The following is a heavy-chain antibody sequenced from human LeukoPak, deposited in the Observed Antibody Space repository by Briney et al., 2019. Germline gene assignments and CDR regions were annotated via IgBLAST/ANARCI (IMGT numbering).Heavy chain of an antibody. J-gene: IGHJ5*02. D-gene: IGHD3-16*01. CDR2: ISGSGGST. CDR3: AKAQAFSGGRKWFDP. CDR1: GFTFSSYA. V-gene: IGHV3-23*01. Sequence: SGGSLRLSCAASGFTFSSYAMSWVRQAPGKGLEWVSGISGSGGSTYYADSVKGRFTISRDNSKNTLYLQMNSLRAEDTAVYYCAKAQAFSGGRKWFDPWGQGTLVTVSS.